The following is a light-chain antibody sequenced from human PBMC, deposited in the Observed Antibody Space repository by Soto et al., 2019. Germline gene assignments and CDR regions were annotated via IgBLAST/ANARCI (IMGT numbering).Light chain of an antibody. CDR2: AVT. Sequence: QSALTQPASVSGSPGQSITISCTGSSSDVGGYDYVCWYQQYPGKAPKLIIYAVTDRPSGVSNRFSGSKSGNTASLIISGLQAEDEADYSCSSYTTSSTVVFGGGTKLTVL. V-gene: IGLV2-14*03. J-gene: IGLJ2*01. CDR3: SSYTTSSTVV. CDR1: SSDVGGYDY.